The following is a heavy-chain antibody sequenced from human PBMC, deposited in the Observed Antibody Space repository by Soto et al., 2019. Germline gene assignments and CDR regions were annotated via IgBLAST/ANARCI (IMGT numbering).Heavy chain of an antibody. J-gene: IGHJ4*02. Sequence: ASVKVSCKASGYTFTSYYMHWVRQAPGQGLEWMGIINPSGGRTSYAQKFQGRVTMTRDTSTSTVYMDLSSLRSEDTAVYYCARVGGSYYGVYFDYWGQGTRVTVCS. CDR2: INPSGGRT. D-gene: IGHD1-26*01. CDR3: ARVGGSYYGVYFDY. CDR1: GYTFTSYY. V-gene: IGHV1-46*01.